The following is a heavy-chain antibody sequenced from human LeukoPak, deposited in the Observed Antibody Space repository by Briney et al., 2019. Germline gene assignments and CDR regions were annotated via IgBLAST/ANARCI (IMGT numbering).Heavy chain of an antibody. CDR2: IYHSGST. J-gene: IGHJ4*02. CDR1: GYSISSGYY. V-gene: IGHV4-38-2*02. D-gene: IGHD4-23*01. CDR3: ARVNTARVTDYSGKGQRYYFDY. Sequence: SETLSLTCTVSGYSISSGYYWGWIRQPPGKGLEWIGSIYHSGSTYYNPSLKSRVTISVDTSKNQFSLKLSSVTAADTAVYYCARVNTARVTDYSGKGQRYYFDYWGQGTLVTVSS.